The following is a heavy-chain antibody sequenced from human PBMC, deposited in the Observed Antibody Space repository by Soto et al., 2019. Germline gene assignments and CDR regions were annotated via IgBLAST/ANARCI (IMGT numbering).Heavy chain of an antibody. J-gene: IGHJ6*02. CDR1: GFTFRNYA. Sequence: PGGSLRLSCIASGFTFRNYAMAWVRQAPGEDLEWVSAIGTSGTPTLYADSVKSRFSISRDDSRNTVSLQMNSLGVEDTATYYCTRILWSSRRDALDTGGQGTTVTVSS. D-gene: IGHD2-21*01. CDR3: TRILWSSRRDALDT. CDR2: IGTSGTPT. V-gene: IGHV3-23*01.